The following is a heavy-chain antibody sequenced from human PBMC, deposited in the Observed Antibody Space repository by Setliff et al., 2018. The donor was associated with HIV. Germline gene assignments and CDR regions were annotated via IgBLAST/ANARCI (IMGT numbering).Heavy chain of an antibody. D-gene: IGHD6-19*01. V-gene: IGHV1-2*06. Sequence: GASVKVSCKASGYTFTGYYLHWVRLAPGQGLEWMGRINPNNGGTNYAQRFQGRVTMTWDTSISTAYVELSRLRSEDTAVYYCARGSCSGCYLSDYWGLGTLVTVSS. CDR2: INPNNGGT. CDR3: ARGSCSGCYLSDY. J-gene: IGHJ4*02. CDR1: GYTFTGYY.